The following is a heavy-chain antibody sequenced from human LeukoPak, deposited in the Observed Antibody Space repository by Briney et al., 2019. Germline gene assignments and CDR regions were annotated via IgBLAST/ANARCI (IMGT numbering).Heavy chain of an antibody. J-gene: IGHJ5*02. D-gene: IGHD4-11*01. CDR1: GGTFSSYA. CDR2: IIPIFGTA. CDR3: ASQRTDYSNSDWFDP. Sequence: SVKVSCKASGGTFSSYAISWVRQAPGQGLEWMGGIIPIFGTANYAQKFQGRVTITTDESTSTAYMELSSLRSEDTAVYYCASQRTDYSNSDWFDPWGQGTLVTVSS. V-gene: IGHV1-69*05.